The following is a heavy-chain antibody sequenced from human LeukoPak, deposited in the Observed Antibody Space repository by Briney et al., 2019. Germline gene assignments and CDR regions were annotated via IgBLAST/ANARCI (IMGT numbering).Heavy chain of an antibody. J-gene: IGHJ5*02. D-gene: IGHD2-2*01. CDR2: IKKDGSEK. V-gene: IGHV3-7*01. CDR1: GFTFSSYW. CDR3: ARDDCSSISCYHNWFDP. Sequence: PGGSLRLSCADSGFTFSSYWMRWVRPAPGKGLEWVANIKKDGSEKYYVDSVKGRFTISRDTAKNSLYLQMNSLRAEDTAVYYCARDDCSSISCYHNWFDPWGQGTLVTVSS.